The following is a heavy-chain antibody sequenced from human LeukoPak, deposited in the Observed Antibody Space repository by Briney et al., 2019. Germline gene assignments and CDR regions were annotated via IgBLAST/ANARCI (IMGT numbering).Heavy chain of an antibody. CDR3: ARVAWYSGSYYFDY. J-gene: IGHJ4*02. CDR2: IYYSGST. V-gene: IGHV4-39*07. CDR1: GGSICSSSYY. Sequence: SETLSLTCTVSGGSICSSSYYWGWIRQPPGKWLEWIGSIYYSGSTYYNPSLKSRVTISVDTSKNQFSLKLSSVTAADTAVYNCARVAWYSGSYYFDYWGQGTLVTVSS. D-gene: IGHD1-26*01.